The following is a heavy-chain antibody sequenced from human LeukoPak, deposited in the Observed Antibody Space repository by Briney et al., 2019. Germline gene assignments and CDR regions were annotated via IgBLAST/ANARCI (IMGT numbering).Heavy chain of an antibody. J-gene: IGHJ4*02. V-gene: IGHV4-59*12. CDR3: ARGRVSSGRPFHYDY. D-gene: IGHD1-26*01. Sequence: SETLSLTCTVSGGSISSYYWSWIRQPPGKGLEWIGYIYYSGSTNYNPSLKSRVTISVDTSKNQFSLKLSSVTAADTAVYYCARGRVSSGRPFHYDYWGQGTLVTVSS. CDR2: IYYSGST. CDR1: GGSISSYY.